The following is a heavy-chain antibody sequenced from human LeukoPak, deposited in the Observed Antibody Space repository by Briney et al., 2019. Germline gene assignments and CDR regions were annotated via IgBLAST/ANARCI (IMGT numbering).Heavy chain of an antibody. V-gene: IGHV1-69*06. CDR1: GYTFTSYG. CDR3: ARDGDYNPLDY. CDR2: IIPIFGTA. J-gene: IGHJ4*02. Sequence: VASVTVSCKASGYTFTSYGISWVRQAPGQGLEWMGGIIPIFGTANYAQKFQGRVTITADKSTSTAYMELSSLRSEDTAVYYCARDGDYNPLDYWGQGTLVTVSS. D-gene: IGHD4-17*01.